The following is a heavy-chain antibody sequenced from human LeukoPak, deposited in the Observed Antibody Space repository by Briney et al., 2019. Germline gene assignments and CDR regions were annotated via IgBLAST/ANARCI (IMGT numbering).Heavy chain of an antibody. Sequence: ASVKVSCKASGYTFTGYFIHWVRQAPGQGLEWMGWINPNSGDTNYAQNFQGRVTMTRDTSISTAYMELSRLRSDDTAVYYCARVFYSSGYDYFELYDYWGQGTLVTVSS. CDR1: GYTFTGYF. CDR3: ARVFYSSGYDYFELYDY. CDR2: INPNSGDT. V-gene: IGHV1-2*02. D-gene: IGHD5-12*01. J-gene: IGHJ4*02.